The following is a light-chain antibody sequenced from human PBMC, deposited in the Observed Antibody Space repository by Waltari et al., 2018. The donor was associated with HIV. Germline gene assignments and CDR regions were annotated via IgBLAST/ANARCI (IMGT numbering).Light chain of an antibody. Sequence: AIQLTQSPSSLSASVGDRVTITCRASQGLRNALAWYQQKPGRPPKLLIYDASTLEGGVPSRFSGSMSGTDFNLTISNLQPEDSATYYCQQCRSYPRTFGQGATLEIK. CDR1: QGLRNA. CDR3: QQCRSYPRT. V-gene: IGKV1-13*02. J-gene: IGKJ2*01. CDR2: DAS.